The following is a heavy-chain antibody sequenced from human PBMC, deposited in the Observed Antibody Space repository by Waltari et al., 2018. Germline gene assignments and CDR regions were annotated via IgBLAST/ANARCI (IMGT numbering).Heavy chain of an antibody. J-gene: IGHJ4*02. D-gene: IGHD5-18*01. CDR1: GGSISSSSYY. CDR2: IYYSGST. CDR3: AIPRSFVDTAIGD. V-gene: IGHV4-39*01. Sequence: QLQLQESGPGLVKPSETLSLTCTVSGGSISSSSYYWGWIRQPPGKGLEWIGSIYYSGSTYYNPSLKSRVTISVDTPKNQFSLKLSSVTAADTAVYYCAIPRSFVDTAIGDWGQGTLVTVSS.